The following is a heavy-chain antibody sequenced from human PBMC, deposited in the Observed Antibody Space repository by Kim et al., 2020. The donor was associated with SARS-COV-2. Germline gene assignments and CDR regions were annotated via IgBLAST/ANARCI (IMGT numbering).Heavy chain of an antibody. CDR1: GFTFSSYS. V-gene: IGHV3-21*01. J-gene: IGHJ6*02. Sequence: GGSLRLSCAASGFTFSSYSMNWVRQAPGKGLEWVSSISSSSSYIYYADSVKGRFTISRDNAKNSLYLQMNSLRAEDTAVYYCASSRAAFYYCMDVWGQGTTVTVSS. D-gene: IGHD2-15*01. CDR2: ISSSSSYI. CDR3: ASSRAAFYYCMDV.